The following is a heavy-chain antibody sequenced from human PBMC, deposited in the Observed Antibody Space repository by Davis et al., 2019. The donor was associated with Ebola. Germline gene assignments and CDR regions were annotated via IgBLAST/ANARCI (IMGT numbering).Heavy chain of an antibody. Sequence: AASVKVSCKASGYTFSNYAINWVQQATGQGLEWMGWMNPNSGDTGYAQKFQGRVTMTRNTSISTAYMELSSLRSEDTAVYYCAREGTGDGFIYYYGMDVWGQGTTVTVSS. CDR3: AREGTGDGFIYYYGMDV. J-gene: IGHJ6*02. CDR1: GYTFSNYA. V-gene: IGHV1-8*01. D-gene: IGHD1-1*01. CDR2: MNPNSGDT.